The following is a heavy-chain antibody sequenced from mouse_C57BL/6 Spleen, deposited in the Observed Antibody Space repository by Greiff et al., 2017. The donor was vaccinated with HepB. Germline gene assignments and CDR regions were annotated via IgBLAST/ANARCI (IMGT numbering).Heavy chain of an antibody. CDR2: IDPETGGT. Sequence: QVQLQQSGAELVRPGASVTLSCKASGYTFTDYEMHWVKQTPVHGLEWIGAIDPETGGTAYNQKFKGKAILTADKSSSTAYMELRSLTSEDSAVYYCTRGAMGNYYAMDYWGQGTSVTVSS. D-gene: IGHD1-1*02. J-gene: IGHJ4*01. CDR3: TRGAMGNYYAMDY. V-gene: IGHV1-15*01. CDR1: GYTFTDYE.